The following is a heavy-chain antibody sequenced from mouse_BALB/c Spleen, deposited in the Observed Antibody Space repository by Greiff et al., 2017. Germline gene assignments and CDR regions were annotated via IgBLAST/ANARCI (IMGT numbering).Heavy chain of an antibody. CDR1: GFTISSFG. D-gene: IGHD1-2*01. J-gene: IGHJ4*01. V-gene: IGHV5-17*02. CDR3: ATAIHYYGYGYAMDY. Sequence: EVKLQESGGGLVQPGGSRKLSCAASGFTISSFGMHWVRQAPEKGLEWVAYISSGSSTIYYADTVKGRFTISRDNPKNTLFLQMTSLMSEDTAMYDGATAIHYYGYGYAMDYWGQGTSVTVSS. CDR2: ISSGSSTI.